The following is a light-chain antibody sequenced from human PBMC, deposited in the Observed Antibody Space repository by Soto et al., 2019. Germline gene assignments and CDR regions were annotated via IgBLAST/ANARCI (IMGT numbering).Light chain of an antibody. CDR1: SSDLGGYNY. V-gene: IGLV2-14*01. Sequence: QPVLTQPASVSGSPGQSITISCTGTSSDLGGYNYVSWYQQHPGKAPKLIIYEVSHRPSGVSNRFSGSKSGNTASLTISGLQAEDEADYYCSSYTSSSTLVVFGGGTKLTVL. CDR2: EVS. J-gene: IGLJ2*01. CDR3: SSYTSSSTLVV.